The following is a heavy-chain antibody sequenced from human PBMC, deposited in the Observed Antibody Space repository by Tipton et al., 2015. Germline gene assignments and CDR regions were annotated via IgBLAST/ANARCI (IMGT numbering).Heavy chain of an antibody. V-gene: IGHV4-4*07. J-gene: IGHJ4*02. CDR2: IYTSGNT. CDR1: GASMSSSY. D-gene: IGHD5-24*01. CDR3: ARDGYNSNYFDY. Sequence: TLSLTCTVSGASMSSSYWSWIRQPAGKGLEWIGRIYTSGNTMYNPSPKSRVTMSVDTSKTHFSLKVTSVTAADTAVYYCARDGYNSNYFDYWGQGTLVTVSS.